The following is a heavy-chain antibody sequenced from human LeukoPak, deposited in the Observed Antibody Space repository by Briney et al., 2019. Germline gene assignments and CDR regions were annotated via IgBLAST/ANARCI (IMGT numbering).Heavy chain of an antibody. Sequence: SETLSLTWTGSGGSISSYYWSWIRQPAGRGLEWIGRIYSSGSTNYNPSLKSRVTISVDTSKNQFSLKLSSVTAADTAVYYCARSAPVVPAALNWFDPWGQGTLVTVSS. J-gene: IGHJ5*02. CDR2: IYSSGST. D-gene: IGHD2-2*01. V-gene: IGHV4-4*07. CDR1: GGSISSYY. CDR3: ARSAPVVPAALNWFDP.